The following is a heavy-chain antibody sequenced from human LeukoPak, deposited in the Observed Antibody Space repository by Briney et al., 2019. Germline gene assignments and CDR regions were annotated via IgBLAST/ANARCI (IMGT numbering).Heavy chain of an antibody. Sequence: ASVKVSCKASDYTFSISGLSWVRQAPGQGLEWMGGIIPIFGTAKYAQKFQGRVTITADESTSTAYMELSSLRSEDTAVYYCARDSSEFRSLIPHWGQGTLVTVSS. CDR1: DYTFSISG. CDR3: ARDSSEFRSLIPH. D-gene: IGHD2-21*01. V-gene: IGHV1-69*13. J-gene: IGHJ1*01. CDR2: IIPIFGTA.